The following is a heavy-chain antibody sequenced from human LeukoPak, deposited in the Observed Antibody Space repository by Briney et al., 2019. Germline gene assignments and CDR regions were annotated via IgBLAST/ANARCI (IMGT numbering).Heavy chain of an antibody. Sequence: GGSLRLPCAASGFTFSSFEMNWVRQAPGKGLEWISYITSSGSTIYYADSVKGRFTISRDNAKNSLYLQMNSLRAEDTAVYYCAVAYCGDDCLGYYIDSWGQGTLVAVSS. J-gene: IGHJ4*02. CDR1: GFTFSSFE. CDR2: ITSSGSTI. V-gene: IGHV3-48*03. D-gene: IGHD2-21*02. CDR3: AVAYCGDDCLGYYIDS.